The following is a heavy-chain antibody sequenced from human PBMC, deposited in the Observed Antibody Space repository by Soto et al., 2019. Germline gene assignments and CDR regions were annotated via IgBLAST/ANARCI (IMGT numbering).Heavy chain of an antibody. CDR3: ARENWLVGGLLDY. Sequence: EVQLVESGGGLVQPGGSLRLSCAASGFTFSSYWMHWVRQAPGKGLVWVSRINSDGSSTSYADSVKSRFTISRDNAKNTLYLKMNSLRAEDTAVYYCARENWLVGGLLDYWGQGTLVTVSS. J-gene: IGHJ4*02. V-gene: IGHV3-74*01. D-gene: IGHD3-10*01. CDR1: GFTFSSYW. CDR2: INSDGSST.